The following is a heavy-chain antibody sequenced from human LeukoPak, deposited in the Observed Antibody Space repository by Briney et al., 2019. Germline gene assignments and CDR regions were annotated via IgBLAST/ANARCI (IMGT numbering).Heavy chain of an antibody. J-gene: IGHJ4*02. CDR3: ASNKRVRYCSSTSCYTYAGPYYFDY. V-gene: IGHV4-39*07. Sequence: KASETLSLTCTVSGGSISSSSYYWGWIRQPPGKGLEWIGSIYYSGSTYYNPSLKSRVTISVDTSKNQFSLKLSSVTAADTAVYYCASNKRVRYCSSTSCYTYAGPYYFDYWGLGTLVTVSS. D-gene: IGHD2-2*02. CDR2: IYYSGST. CDR1: GGSISSSSYY.